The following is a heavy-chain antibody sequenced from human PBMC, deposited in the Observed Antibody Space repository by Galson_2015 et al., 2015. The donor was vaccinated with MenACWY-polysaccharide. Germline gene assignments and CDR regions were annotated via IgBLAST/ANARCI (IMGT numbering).Heavy chain of an antibody. Sequence: TLSLTCTVSGGSISSGGYYWSWIRPHPGKGLEWIGYIYYSGSTYYNPSLKSRVTISVDTSKNQFSLKLSSVTAADTAVYYCARDRGSGYVRPDAFDIWGQGTMVTVSS. J-gene: IGHJ3*02. D-gene: IGHD3-22*01. CDR1: GGSISSGGYY. V-gene: IGHV4-31*03. CDR2: IYYSGST. CDR3: ARDRGSGYVRPDAFDI.